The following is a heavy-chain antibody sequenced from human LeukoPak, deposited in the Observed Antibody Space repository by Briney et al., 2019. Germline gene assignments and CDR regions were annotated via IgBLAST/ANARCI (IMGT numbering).Heavy chain of an antibody. D-gene: IGHD7-27*01. J-gene: IGHJ2*01. CDR1: GGSFSGYY. V-gene: IGHV4-34*01. CDR3: ARGPFNWGSLYWYFDL. Sequence: PSETLSLTCAVYGGSFSGYYWSWIRQPPGKGLEWIWEINHSGSTNYNPSLKSRVTISVDTSKNQFSLKLSSVTAADTAAYYCARGPFNWGSLYWYFDLWGRGTLVTVSS. CDR2: INHSGST.